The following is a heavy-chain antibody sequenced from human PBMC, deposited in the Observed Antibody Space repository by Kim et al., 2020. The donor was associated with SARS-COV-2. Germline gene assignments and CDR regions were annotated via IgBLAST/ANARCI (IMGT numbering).Heavy chain of an antibody. J-gene: IGHJ4*02. V-gene: IGHV3-23*01. CDR2: INGGGDTT. D-gene: IGHD2-15*01. CDR3: VKAGFCSDGDCYPPDD. Sequence: GGSLRLSCVTSGFTFSSYAMSWVRQAPGKGLEWVSAINGGGDTTNHADSVKGRFTISRDNAKKTLYLAMDSLGAEDTAKYYCVKAGFCSDGDCYPPDDWGQGTLVTVSS. CDR1: GFTFSSYA.